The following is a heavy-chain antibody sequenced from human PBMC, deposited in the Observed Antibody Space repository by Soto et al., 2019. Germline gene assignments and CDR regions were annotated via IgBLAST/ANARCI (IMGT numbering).Heavy chain of an antibody. CDR3: AREVSCSGGSCYRGNFEY. Sequence: RLSCAASGFTFGIYAMHWVRQAPGKGLEWVAAVWYDGSNQYYGDSVKGRFTISRDNSKNTLSLQVNSLRAEDTAVYFCAREVSCSGGSCYRGNFEYWGPGTLVTV. J-gene: IGHJ4*02. CDR2: VWYDGSNQ. V-gene: IGHV3-33*01. CDR1: GFTFGIYA. D-gene: IGHD2-15*01.